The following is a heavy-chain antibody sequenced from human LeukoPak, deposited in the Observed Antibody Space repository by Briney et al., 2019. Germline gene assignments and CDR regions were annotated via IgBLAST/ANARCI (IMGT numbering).Heavy chain of an antibody. CDR2: ISGRSGNS. V-gene: IGHV3-23*01. CDR3: ARARLLVVDHASVDI. Sequence: GGSLRLSCVAPGFTFAADAMRSVRQAPGKGLEWVSTISGRSGNSYYADSVQGRFTISRDTSKNTLYLQMNSLRADDTAVYFCARARLLVVDHASVDICGQGTMVTVSS. J-gene: IGHJ3*02. CDR1: GFTFAADA. D-gene: IGHD2-15*01.